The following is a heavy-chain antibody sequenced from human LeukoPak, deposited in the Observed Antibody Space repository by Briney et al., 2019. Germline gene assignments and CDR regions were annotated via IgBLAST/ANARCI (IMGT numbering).Heavy chain of an antibody. V-gene: IGHV3-21*01. CDR3: ASSLGTGDIDY. CDR2: ISSISSYI. J-gene: IGHJ4*02. Sequence: GGSLRLSCAASGFTFSSYSMNWVRQAPGKGLEWVSSISSISSYIYYADSVKGRFTISRDNAKNSLYLQMNSLRAEDTAVYYRASSLGTGDIDYWGQGTLVTVSS. D-gene: IGHD7-27*01. CDR1: GFTFSSYS.